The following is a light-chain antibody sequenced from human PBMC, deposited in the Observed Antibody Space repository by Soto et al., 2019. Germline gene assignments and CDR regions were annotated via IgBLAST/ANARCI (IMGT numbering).Light chain of an antibody. Sequence: QSVLTQPASVSGSPGQSITVSCTGTSRDVGSYNLVSWYQQHPGKAPKIIIYEGSERPSGVSNRFSGSKSGNTASLTISGLLAEDEADYYCCSYAGSSTYVFGTGTKVTVL. CDR1: SRDVGSYNL. J-gene: IGLJ1*01. CDR2: EGS. CDR3: CSYAGSSTYV. V-gene: IGLV2-23*01.